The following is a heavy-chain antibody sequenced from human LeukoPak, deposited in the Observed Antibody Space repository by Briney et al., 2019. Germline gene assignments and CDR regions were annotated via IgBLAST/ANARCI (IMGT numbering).Heavy chain of an antibody. V-gene: IGHV1-2*02. CDR2: IDTNTGAT. J-gene: IGHJ4*02. CDR3: ASEAFCAGGSCNVQRVAS. D-gene: IGHD2-8*02. Sequence: ASVKVSCKASGYTFTAYYIHWVRQAPGQGLKWMGWIDTNTGATKYAQKFQGRVTITRDTSTGTAYMELSSLISGDTALYYCASEAFCAGGSCNVQRVASWGPGTLVTVSS. CDR1: GYTFTAYY.